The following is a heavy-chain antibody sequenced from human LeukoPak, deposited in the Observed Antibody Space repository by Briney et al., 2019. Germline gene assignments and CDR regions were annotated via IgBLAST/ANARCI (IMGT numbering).Heavy chain of an antibody. V-gene: IGHV4-4*07. D-gene: IGHD3-9*01. J-gene: IGHJ6*02. Sequence: SETLSLTCTVSGGSISTYYWSWIRQTAGKGLEWIGRIYMSGSTNYNPSLKSRVTISVDTSKIQFSLKLSSVTAADTAVYYCARTYYDILTGYYMPLDVWGQGTTVTVSS. CDR2: IYMSGST. CDR1: GGSISTYY. CDR3: ARTYYDILTGYYMPLDV.